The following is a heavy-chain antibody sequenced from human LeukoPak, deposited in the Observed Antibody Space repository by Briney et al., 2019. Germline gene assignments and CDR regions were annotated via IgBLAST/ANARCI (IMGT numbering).Heavy chain of an antibody. CDR1: GGTFSGSA. Sequence: GGSLILSCAASGGTFSGSARHWVRQASGEGLVWVGRIRSTANGYATAYAASVKGRFTISRDDSKHTAYLQMDSLKTEDTAVYYCTGNYYGSGSYAGFDYWGQGTLVTVSS. CDR2: IRSTANGYAT. CDR3: TGNYYGSGSYAGFDY. J-gene: IGHJ4*02. V-gene: IGHV3-73*01. D-gene: IGHD3-10*01.